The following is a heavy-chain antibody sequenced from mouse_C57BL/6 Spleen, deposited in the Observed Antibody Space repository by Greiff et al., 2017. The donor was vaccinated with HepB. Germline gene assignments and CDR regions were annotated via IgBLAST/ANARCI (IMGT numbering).Heavy chain of an antibody. Sequence: VQVVESGAELVKPGASVKISCKASGYAFSSYWMNWVKQRPGKGLEWIGQIYPGDGDTNYNGKFKGKATLTADKSSSTAYMQLSSLTSEDSAVYFCARSYYYGSSYWYFDVWGTGTTVTVSS. V-gene: IGHV1-80*01. D-gene: IGHD1-1*01. CDR2: IYPGDGDT. J-gene: IGHJ1*03. CDR3: ARSYYYGSSYWYFDV. CDR1: GYAFSSYW.